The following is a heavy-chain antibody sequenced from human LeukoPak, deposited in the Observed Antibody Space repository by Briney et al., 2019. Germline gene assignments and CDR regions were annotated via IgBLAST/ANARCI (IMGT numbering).Heavy chain of an antibody. CDR3: ARVVRNWGFHFDY. CDR1: GFTFSSYA. Sequence: PGGSLRLSCAASGFTFSSYAMSWVRQAPGKGPEWVSAIGGSGGYTFYADSVKGRFTISRDDSKNTLYLQLSSLRAEDTAVYYCARVVRNWGFHFDYWGQGTLVTVSS. V-gene: IGHV3-23*01. J-gene: IGHJ4*02. CDR2: IGGSGGYT. D-gene: IGHD7-27*01.